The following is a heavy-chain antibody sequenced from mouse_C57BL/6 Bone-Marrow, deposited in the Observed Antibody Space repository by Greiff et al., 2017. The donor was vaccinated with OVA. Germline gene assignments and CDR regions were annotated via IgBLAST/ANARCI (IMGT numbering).Heavy chain of an antibody. J-gene: IGHJ4*01. D-gene: IGHD2-12*01. CDR2: INSGGSFT. CDR1: GFTFSSYG. Sequence: EVKLEESGGDLVKPGGSLKLSCAASGFTFSSYGMSWVRQTPDKRLEWVATINSGGSFTYYSDSVKGRFTISRDNAENTLYLQLSSLKSEDTAMFYCARVYDTLYYYAMDYWGQGTSVTVSS. V-gene: IGHV5-6*02. CDR3: ARVYDTLYYYAMDY.